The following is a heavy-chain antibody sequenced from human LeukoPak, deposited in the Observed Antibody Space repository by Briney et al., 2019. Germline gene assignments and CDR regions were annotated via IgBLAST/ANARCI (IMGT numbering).Heavy chain of an antibody. CDR3: AREGLVCIRTSCYLAAFDL. J-gene: IGHJ3*01. D-gene: IGHD2-2*01. V-gene: IGHV3-74*01. Sequence: GGSLRLSCAASGFTFSNYWMHWVRQAPGKGLGWVSRINSDGSSTNYADSVKGRFTISRDNAKNTLSLQMNSLRAEDTAVYYCAREGLVCIRTSCYLAAFDLWGQGQWSPSLQ. CDR1: GFTFSNYW. CDR2: INSDGSST.